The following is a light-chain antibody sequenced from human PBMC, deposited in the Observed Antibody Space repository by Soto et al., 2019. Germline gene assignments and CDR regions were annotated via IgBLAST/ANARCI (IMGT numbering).Light chain of an antibody. J-gene: IGKJ1*01. Sequence: DIQMTQSPSTLSASVGDRVTITCRASQSISDWLAWYQQKPGKAPKLLIYEVSNLESGVPSRFSGSGSGTKFTLTISSLQPDDSATYYCQQYESYCTFGQGTKVDIK. CDR1: QSISDW. V-gene: IGKV1-5*01. CDR2: EVS. CDR3: QQYESYCT.